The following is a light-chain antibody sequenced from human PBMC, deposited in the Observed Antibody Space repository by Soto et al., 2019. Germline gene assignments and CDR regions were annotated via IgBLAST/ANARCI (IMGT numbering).Light chain of an antibody. Sequence: EIVLTQSPGTLSLSPGDRAPLSCRASQSVRHFAWYQQKPGQAPRVLMSDAFTRASGTPARFSGSESGTDFNLTISSLEPVDVAVYYCQQRSDRPMYTFVQGTILEIK. J-gene: IGKJ2*01. CDR1: QSVRH. CDR3: QQRSDRPMYT. V-gene: IGKV3-11*01. CDR2: DAF.